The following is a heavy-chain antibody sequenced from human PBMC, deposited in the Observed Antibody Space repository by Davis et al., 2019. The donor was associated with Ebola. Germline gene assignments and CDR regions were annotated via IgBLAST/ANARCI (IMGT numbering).Heavy chain of an antibody. CDR1: GFTFDDYA. Sequence: GESLKISCAASGFTFDDYAMTWVRQAQGTGLEWVSGINCNGGSTGYADSVKGRFTISRDNAKNSLYLRLNSLRAEDTALYHCARVNAVTGYSRFDSWGQGTLVTVSS. D-gene: IGHD3-9*01. CDR3: ARVNAVTGYSRFDS. CDR2: INCNGGST. J-gene: IGHJ5*01. V-gene: IGHV3-20*01.